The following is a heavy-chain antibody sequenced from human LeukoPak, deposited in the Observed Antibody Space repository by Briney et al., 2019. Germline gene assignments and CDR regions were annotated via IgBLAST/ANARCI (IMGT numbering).Heavy chain of an antibody. V-gene: IGHV4-39*01. CDR1: GGSISSSSYY. Sequence: PSETLSLTCTVSGGSISSSSYYWGWIRQPPGKGLEWIGSIYYSGGTYYNPSLKSRVTISVDTSKNQFSLKLSSVTAADTAVYYCARHLVYEGNYDFWSGYFGYYYYGMDVWGQGTTVTVSS. CDR3: ARHLVYEGNYDFWSGYFGYYYYGMDV. D-gene: IGHD3-3*01. J-gene: IGHJ6*02. CDR2: IYYSGGT.